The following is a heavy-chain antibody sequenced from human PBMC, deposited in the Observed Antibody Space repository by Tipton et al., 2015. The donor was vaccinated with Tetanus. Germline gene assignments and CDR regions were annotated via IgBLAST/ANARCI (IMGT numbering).Heavy chain of an antibody. CDR3: AKEYSSSLGAFDI. CDR2: ISYDGSNK. V-gene: IGHV3-30*18. J-gene: IGHJ3*02. CDR1: GFTFSSYG. Sequence: SLRLSCAASGFTFSSYGMHWVRQAPGKGLEWVAVISYDGSNKYYADSVKGRFTISRDNSKNTLYLQMNSLRAEDTAVYYCAKEYSSSLGAFDIWGQGTMVTVSS. D-gene: IGHD6-6*01.